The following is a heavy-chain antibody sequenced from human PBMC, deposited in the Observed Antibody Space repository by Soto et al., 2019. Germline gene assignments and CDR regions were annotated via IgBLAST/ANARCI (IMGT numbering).Heavy chain of an antibody. D-gene: IGHD4-4*01. CDR2: INPNSGGT. V-gene: IGHV1-2*02. J-gene: IGHJ6*02. CDR1: GYTSTGYY. Sequence: RASVKVSCKASGYTSTGYYMHWVRQAPGQGLEWMGWINPNSGGTNYAQKFQGRVTMTRDTSISTAYMELSRLRSDDTAVYYCARDMSAMTTVTKGPWYYYGMDVWGQGTTVTVSS. CDR3: ARDMSAMTTVTKGPWYYYGMDV.